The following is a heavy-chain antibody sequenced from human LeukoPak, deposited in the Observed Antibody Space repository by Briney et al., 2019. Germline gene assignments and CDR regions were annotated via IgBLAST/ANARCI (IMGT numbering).Heavy chain of an antibody. V-gene: IGHV4-39*01. D-gene: IGHD6-25*01. CDR3: ARYVGASSGFHDY. CDR2: IHYSGTT. J-gene: IGHJ4*02. Sequence: PSETLSLTCTVSGGSTSSSSSYWGWIRQPPGTGLEGMGSIHYSGTTYYISSLKSRVTMSVDTSKNQFSLKLTSVTAADTAVYYCARYVGASSGFHDYWGQGALVTVSS. CDR1: GGSTSSSSSY.